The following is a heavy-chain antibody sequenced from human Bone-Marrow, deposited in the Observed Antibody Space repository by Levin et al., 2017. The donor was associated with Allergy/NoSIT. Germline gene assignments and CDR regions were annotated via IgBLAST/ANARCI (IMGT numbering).Heavy chain of an antibody. CDR3: ARGGCSSTSCLDN. V-gene: IGHV3-74*01. D-gene: IGHD2-2*01. J-gene: IGHJ4*02. CDR1: GFTFSNYY. CDR2: VISDGSIT. Sequence: GGFLRLSCAASGFTFSNYYMHWVRQAPGKGLVWVSRVISDGSITDYADSVKGRFTISRDNARNTLYLQMNSLRAEDTAVYHCARGGCSSTSCLDNWGQGILVTVSS.